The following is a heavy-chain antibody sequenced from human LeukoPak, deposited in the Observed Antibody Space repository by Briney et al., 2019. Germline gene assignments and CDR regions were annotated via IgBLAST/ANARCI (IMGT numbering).Heavy chain of an antibody. J-gene: IGHJ4*02. CDR3: ARDQDLGNSFDY. CDR2: IYHSGST. Sequence: SETLSLTCTVSGGSISNGAYYWSWIRQPPGKGLEWIGYIYHSGSTYYNPSLKSRLTISIDSSKSQFSLKLSSVTAADTAVYYCARDQDLGNSFDYWGQGTLVTVSS. CDR1: GGSISNGAYY. D-gene: IGHD3-16*01. V-gene: IGHV4-30-2*01.